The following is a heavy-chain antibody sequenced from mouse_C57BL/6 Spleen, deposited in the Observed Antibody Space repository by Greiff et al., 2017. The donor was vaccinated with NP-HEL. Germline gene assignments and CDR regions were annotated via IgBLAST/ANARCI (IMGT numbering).Heavy chain of an antibody. CDR2: IDPEDGET. CDR3: ARPPPYGSSYVGYFDV. D-gene: IGHD1-1*01. Sequence: DVKLQESGAELVKPGASVKLSCTASGFNIKDYYMHWVKQRTEQGLEWIGRIDPEDGETKYAPKFQGKATITADTSSNTAYLQLSSLTSEDTAVYYCARPPPYGSSYVGYFDVWGTGTTVTVSS. CDR1: GFNIKDYY. J-gene: IGHJ1*03. V-gene: IGHV14-2*01.